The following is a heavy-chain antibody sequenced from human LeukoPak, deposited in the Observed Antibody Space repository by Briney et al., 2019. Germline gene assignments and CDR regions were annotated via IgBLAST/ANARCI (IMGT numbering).Heavy chain of an antibody. CDR2: VWLVGNNR. J-gene: IGHJ6*03. V-gene: IGHV3-33*06. Sequence: GRSLRLSCAASGFTFSRYGIHWVRQAPGKGLEWVAIVWLVGNNRHYAGSVKGRFTISRDNSKNTVSLQMNSLRAEDTAVYYCAKDGDAAYYYDGSGRENYFYYYMDVWGKGTTVTVSS. D-gene: IGHD3-22*01. CDR1: GFTFSRYG. CDR3: AKDGDAAYYYDGSGRENYFYYYMDV.